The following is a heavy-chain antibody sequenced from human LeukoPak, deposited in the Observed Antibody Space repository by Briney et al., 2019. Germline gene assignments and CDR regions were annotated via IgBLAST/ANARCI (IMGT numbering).Heavy chain of an antibody. Sequence: GGSLRLSCTASGFTFSYHWMHWVRQVPGKGLVWISRIDGGGSSTSYADSVKGRFSISRDNSKSTLYLQMSSLRAEDTAVYYCARDPGSSGGAYVGDYWGHGTLVTVSS. D-gene: IGHD3-22*01. J-gene: IGHJ4*01. CDR2: IDGGGSST. V-gene: IGHV3-74*01. CDR1: GFTFSYHW. CDR3: ARDPGSSGGAYVGDY.